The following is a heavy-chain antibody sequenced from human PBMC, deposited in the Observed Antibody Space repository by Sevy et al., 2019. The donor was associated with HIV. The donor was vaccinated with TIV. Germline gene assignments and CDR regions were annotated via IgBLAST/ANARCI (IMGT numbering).Heavy chain of an antibody. J-gene: IGHJ4*02. Sequence: GGSLRLSCAASGFTFDDYAMHWVRQAPGKGLEWVSGISWNSGSIGYAHSVKGRFTISRDNAKNSLYLQMNSLRAEDTALYYCAKGFRRDGYNLDYWGQGTLVTVSS. D-gene: IGHD5-12*01. CDR1: GFTFDDYA. CDR2: ISWNSGSI. CDR3: AKGFRRDGYNLDY. V-gene: IGHV3-9*01.